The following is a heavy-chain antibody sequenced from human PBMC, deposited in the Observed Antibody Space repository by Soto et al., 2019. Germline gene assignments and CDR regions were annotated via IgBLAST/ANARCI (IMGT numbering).Heavy chain of an antibody. Sequence: ASVKVSCKASGYTFTGYYMHWVRQAPGQGLEWMGWINPNSGGTNYAQKFQGRVTMTRDTSISTAYMELSRLRSDDTAVYYCARDRTGTTPSYYFDYWGQGTLVTVSS. CDR2: INPNSGGT. D-gene: IGHD1-1*01. J-gene: IGHJ4*02. CDR1: GYTFTGYY. CDR3: ARDRTGTTPSYYFDY. V-gene: IGHV1-2*02.